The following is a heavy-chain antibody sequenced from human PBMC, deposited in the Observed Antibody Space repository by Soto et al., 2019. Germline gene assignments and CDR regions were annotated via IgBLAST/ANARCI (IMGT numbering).Heavy chain of an antibody. V-gene: IGHV4-30-2*01. Sequence: QLQLQESGSGLVKPSQTLSLTCVVSGDYISGGYAWSWIRQPPGKGLEWIGYIYHSGNTNYNPSLKSRVTISLDKAKNQFSLRLISVTAADTAVYFCASAGASGTNTFDYWGQGTLVTV. CDR1: GDYISGGYA. CDR3: ASAGASGTNTFDY. J-gene: IGHJ4*02. CDR2: IYHSGNT. D-gene: IGHD3-10*01.